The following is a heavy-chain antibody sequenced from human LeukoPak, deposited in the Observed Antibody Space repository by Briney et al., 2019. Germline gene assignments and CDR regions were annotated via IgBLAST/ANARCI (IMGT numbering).Heavy chain of an antibody. CDR3: ARAALYYYDSSGYYYGNDY. D-gene: IGHD3-22*01. V-gene: IGHV4-34*01. Sequence: PSETLSLTCAVYGGSFSGYYWSWIRQPPGKGLEWIGEINHSGSTNYNPSLKSRVTISVDTSKNQFSLKLSSVTAADTAVYYCARAALYYYDSSGYYYGNDYWGQGTLVTVSS. CDR2: INHSGST. CDR1: GGSFSGYY. J-gene: IGHJ4*02.